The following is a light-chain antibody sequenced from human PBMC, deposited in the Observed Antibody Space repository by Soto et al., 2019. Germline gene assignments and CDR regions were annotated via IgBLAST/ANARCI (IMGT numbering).Light chain of an antibody. CDR1: QSISTW. V-gene: IGKV1-5*01. CDR3: QQYNSYST. Sequence: IQMTQSPSTLSASVGDRVTITCRASQSISTWLAWYQQKPGKAPKLLIYDASSLESGVPSRFSGSGSGTEFTLTISSLQPDDFATYYCQQYNSYSTLGQGTKVDI. CDR2: DAS. J-gene: IGKJ1*01.